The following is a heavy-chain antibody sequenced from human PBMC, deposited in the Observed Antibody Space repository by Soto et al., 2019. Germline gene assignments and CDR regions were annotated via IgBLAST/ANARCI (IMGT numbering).Heavy chain of an antibody. CDR1: GYTFTSYD. Sequence: ASVKVSRKASGYTFTSYDINWVRQATGQGLEWMGWMNPNSGNTGYAQKFQGRVAMTRNTSISTAYMELSSLRSEDTAVYYCAREKGVYCSSTSCYPAGGHYYYGMDVWGQGTTVTVSS. CDR3: AREKGVYCSSTSCYPAGGHYYYGMDV. J-gene: IGHJ6*02. D-gene: IGHD2-2*01. CDR2: MNPNSGNT. V-gene: IGHV1-8*01.